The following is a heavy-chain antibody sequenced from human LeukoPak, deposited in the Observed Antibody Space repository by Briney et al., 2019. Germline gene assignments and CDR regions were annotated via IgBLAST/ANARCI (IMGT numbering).Heavy chain of an antibody. CDR1: GYTFTGYY. J-gene: IGHJ4*02. Sequence: ASVKVSCKASGYTFTGYYMHWVRQAPGQGLEWMGWINPNSGGTNYAQKFQGWVTMTRDTSISTAYMELSRLRSDDTAVYYCARVEEGIAALFDYWGQGTLVTVSS. D-gene: IGHD6-13*01. CDR2: INPNSGGT. V-gene: IGHV1-2*04. CDR3: ARVEEGIAALFDY.